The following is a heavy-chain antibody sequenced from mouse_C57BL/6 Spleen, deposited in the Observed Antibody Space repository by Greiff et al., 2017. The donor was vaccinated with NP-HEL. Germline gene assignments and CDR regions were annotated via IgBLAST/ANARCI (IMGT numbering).Heavy chain of an antibody. D-gene: IGHD1-1*01. J-gene: IGHJ1*03. Sequence: VQLVESGAELVKPGASVKLSCKASGYTFTEYTIHWVKQRSGQGLEWIGWFYPGSGSIKYNEKFKDKATLTADKSSSTVYMELSRLTSEDSAVYFCARHESYYYGSSPGYFDVWGTGTTVTVSS. CDR1: GYTFTEYT. CDR3: ARHESYYYGSSPGYFDV. CDR2: FYPGSGSI. V-gene: IGHV1-62-2*01.